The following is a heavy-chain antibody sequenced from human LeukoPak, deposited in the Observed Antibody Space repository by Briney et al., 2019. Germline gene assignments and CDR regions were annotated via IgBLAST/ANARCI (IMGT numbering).Heavy chain of an antibody. CDR2: ISYDGSNK. CDR1: GFTFSSYG. Sequence: GGSLRLSCAASGFTFSSYGMHWVRQAPGKGLEWVAVISYDGSNKYHADSVKGRFTISRDNSKNTLYLQMNSLRAEDTAVYYCAKDVSFEWPYIDYWGQGTLVTVSS. D-gene: IGHD3-3*01. CDR3: AKDVSFEWPYIDY. J-gene: IGHJ4*02. V-gene: IGHV3-30*18.